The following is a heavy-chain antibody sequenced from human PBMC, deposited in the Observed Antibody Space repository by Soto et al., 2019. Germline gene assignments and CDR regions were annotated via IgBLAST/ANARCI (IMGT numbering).Heavy chain of an antibody. D-gene: IGHD2-2*01. V-gene: IGHV4-34*01. J-gene: IGHJ6*02. CDR2: INHSGST. CDR3: ASHPAAMEVYYGMDV. Sequence: SETLSLTCAVYGGSFSGYYWSWIRQPPGKGLEWIGEINHSGSTNYNPSLKSRVTISVDTSKNQFSLKLSSVTAADTAVYYCASHPAAMEVYYGMDVWGQGTTVTVPS. CDR1: GGSFSGYY.